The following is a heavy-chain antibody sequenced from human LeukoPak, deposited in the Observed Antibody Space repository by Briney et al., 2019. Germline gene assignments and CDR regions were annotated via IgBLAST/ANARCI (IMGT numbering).Heavy chain of an antibody. J-gene: IGHJ5*02. V-gene: IGHV1-2*02. CDR1: GYTFMSYG. Sequence: VASVKVSCKASGYTFMSYGIHWVRQAPGQGLEWMGWINPNSGGTNYAQKFQGRVTMTRDTSISTAYMELSRLRSDDTAVYYCARELEFGELSWFDPWGQGTLVTVSS. CDR3: ARELEFGELSWFDP. D-gene: IGHD3-10*01. CDR2: INPNSGGT.